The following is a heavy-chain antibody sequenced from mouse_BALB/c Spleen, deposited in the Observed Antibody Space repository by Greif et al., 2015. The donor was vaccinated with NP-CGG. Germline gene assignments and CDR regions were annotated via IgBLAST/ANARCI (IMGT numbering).Heavy chain of an antibody. CDR2: SRNKANDYTT. CDR3: ARDDGYYWYFDV. Sequence: EVKVVESGGGLVQPGGSLRLPCATSGFTFSDFYMEWVRQPPGKRLEWIAASRNKANDYTTEYSASVKGRFIVSRDTSQSILFLQMNALRAEDTAIYYCARDDGYYWYFDVWGAGTTVTVSS. J-gene: IGHJ1*01. CDR1: GFTFSDFY. D-gene: IGHD2-2*01. V-gene: IGHV7-1*02.